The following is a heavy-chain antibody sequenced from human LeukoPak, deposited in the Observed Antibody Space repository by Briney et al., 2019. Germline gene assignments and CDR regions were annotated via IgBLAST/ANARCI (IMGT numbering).Heavy chain of an antibody. J-gene: IGHJ5*02. V-gene: IGHV4-39*01. CDR1: GDSITSGAFY. Sequence: SETLSLTCNVSGDSITSGAFYWAWIRQSPGKGLEWIGNVYYSGSTQYNPSLRGRVSISMDKTKNQFSLNLNSVSVTDTAIYYCARRDYAAWFDPWGHGTLVTVSS. CDR2: VYYSGST. CDR3: ARRDYAAWFDP. D-gene: IGHD4/OR15-4a*01.